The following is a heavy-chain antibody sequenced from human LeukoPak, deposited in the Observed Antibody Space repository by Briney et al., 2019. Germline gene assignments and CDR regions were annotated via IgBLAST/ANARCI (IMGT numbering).Heavy chain of an antibody. Sequence: SVKVSCKASGGTFSSYAISWVRQAPGQGLEWMGGTIPIFGTANYAQKFQGRVTITADKSTSTAYMELSSLRSEDTAVYYCARGISSGWTGYYYYMDVWGKGTTVTVSS. D-gene: IGHD6-19*01. CDR2: TIPIFGTA. V-gene: IGHV1-69*06. J-gene: IGHJ6*03. CDR3: ARGISSGWTGYYYYMDV. CDR1: GGTFSSYA.